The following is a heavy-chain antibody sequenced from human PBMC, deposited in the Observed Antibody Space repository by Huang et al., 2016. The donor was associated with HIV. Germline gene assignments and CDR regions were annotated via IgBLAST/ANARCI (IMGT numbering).Heavy chain of an antibody. CDR2: INHSEST. Sequence: QVQLQQWGAGLLRPSETLSLTCAVYGGSFSGYYGPWIRQPPGKGLEWIGEINHSESTNYNPSLKSRVTISVDTSRNQFSLTLTSVTAADTAVYYCARGQGGNYYYYMDVWGKGTTVTVSS. J-gene: IGHJ6*03. V-gene: IGHV4-34*01. CDR3: ARGQGGNYYYYMDV. CDR1: GGSFSGYY.